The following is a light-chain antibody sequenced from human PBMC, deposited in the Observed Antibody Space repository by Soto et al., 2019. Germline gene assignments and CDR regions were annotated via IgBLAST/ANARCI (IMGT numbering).Light chain of an antibody. CDR2: GNG. J-gene: IGLJ1*01. CDR1: SSNIGAGHD. V-gene: IGLV1-40*01. CDR3: QSYDTSLSGSEV. Sequence: SVLTHPPSVSGAPGQRVTISCTGSSSNIGAGHDVHWYQHLPGTAPKLLIYGNGNRPSGIPDRFSGSKSGTSASLAITGLQAEDEADYYCQSYDTSLSGSEVFGTGTKATVL.